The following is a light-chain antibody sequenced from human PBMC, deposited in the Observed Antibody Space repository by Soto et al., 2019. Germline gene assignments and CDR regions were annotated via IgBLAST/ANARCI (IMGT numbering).Light chain of an antibody. Sequence: EIVMTQSPATLSVSPGESATLSCRASQTVSSNLAWYQQQPGQAPRLLIYGASTRATGMPARFSGSGSGTEFTLTISSLQSEDVAVYYCQQYNNWPPWTFGQGTKVEVK. J-gene: IGKJ1*01. CDR1: QTVSSN. V-gene: IGKV3-15*01. CDR3: QQYNNWPPWT. CDR2: GAS.